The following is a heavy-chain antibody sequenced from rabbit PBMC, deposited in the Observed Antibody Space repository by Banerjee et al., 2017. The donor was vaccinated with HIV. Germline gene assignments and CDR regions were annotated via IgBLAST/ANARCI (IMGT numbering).Heavy chain of an antibody. CDR3: ARYAGYAGYGYALNL. V-gene: IGHV1S40*01. CDR2: IYTGSSGST. CDR1: GFSFIRSYS. Sequence: SLEESGGGLVNPGSSLPLTCTASGFSFIRSYSMCWVRQAPGKGLEWIGCIYTGSSGSTYYASWAKGRFTISKTASTTVTLQMTSRTAADTATYFCARYAGYAGYGYALNLWGQGTLVTVS. J-gene: IGHJ4*01. D-gene: IGHD6-1*01.